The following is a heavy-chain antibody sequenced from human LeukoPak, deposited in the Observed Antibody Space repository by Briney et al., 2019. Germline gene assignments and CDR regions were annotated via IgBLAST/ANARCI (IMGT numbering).Heavy chain of an antibody. J-gene: IGHJ4*02. V-gene: IGHV3-21*01. CDR3: ARDLYGSGIVIDY. D-gene: IGHD3-10*01. CDR2: ISSSSSYI. CDR1: GFTFSSYS. Sequence: GGSLRLSCAASGFTFSSYSMNWVRQAPGKGLEWVSSISSSSSYIYYADSVKGRFTISRDNAKNSLYLQMNSLRAEDTAVYYCARDLYGSGIVIDYWGQGTLVTVSS.